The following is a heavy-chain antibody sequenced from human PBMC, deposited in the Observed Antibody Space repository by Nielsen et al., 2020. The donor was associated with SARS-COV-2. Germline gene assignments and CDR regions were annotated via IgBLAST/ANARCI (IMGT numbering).Heavy chain of an antibody. CDR2: INPNSGGT. Sequence: ASVKVSCKASGYTFTGYYMHWVRQAPGQGLEWMGWINPNSGGTNYAQKFQGRVSTTRDTSISTAYMELSRLRSDDTAVYYCARTRVMADNEEVYYYYAMDVWGQGTTVTVSS. CDR3: ARTRVMADNEEVYYYYAMDV. D-gene: IGHD3-16*01. V-gene: IGHV1-2*02. CDR1: GYTFTGYY. J-gene: IGHJ6*02.